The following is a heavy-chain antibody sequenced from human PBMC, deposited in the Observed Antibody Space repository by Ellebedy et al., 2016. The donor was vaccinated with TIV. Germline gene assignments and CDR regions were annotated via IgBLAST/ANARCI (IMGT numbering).Heavy chain of an antibody. CDR1: GFTVSSNY. CDR3: AKMYGHPVERYYFDY. CDR2: IYSGGNT. Sequence: GESLKISCAASGFTVSSNYMNWVRQTPGKGLEWVSVIYSGGNTYYADSVKGRFTMSRENSKNTLSLQMNSLKVEDTAVYYCAKMYGHPVERYYFDYWGQGTLVTVSS. J-gene: IGHJ4*02. V-gene: IGHV3-53*01. D-gene: IGHD2-8*01.